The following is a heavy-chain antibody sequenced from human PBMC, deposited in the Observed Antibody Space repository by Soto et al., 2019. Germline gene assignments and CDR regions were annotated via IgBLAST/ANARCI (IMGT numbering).Heavy chain of an antibody. Sequence: EVQLVESGGGLVQPGGSLRLSCAASGFTFSSFGINWVRQAPGKGLEWVSYISSSSSTIYYADSVKSRFTISRDNAKNSLYLQMNSLRAEDTAVYYCARGLLYFGESPRDVWGQGTTVTVSS. D-gene: IGHD3-10*01. V-gene: IGHV3-48*01. J-gene: IGHJ6*02. CDR3: ARGLLYFGESPRDV. CDR2: ISSSSSTI. CDR1: GFTFSSFG.